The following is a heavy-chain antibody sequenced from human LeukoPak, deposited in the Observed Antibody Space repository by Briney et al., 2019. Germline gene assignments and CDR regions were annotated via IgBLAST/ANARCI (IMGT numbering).Heavy chain of an antibody. V-gene: IGHV3-23*01. J-gene: IGHJ4*02. CDR2: ISGSGGST. CDR1: GFTFSSYA. CDR3: AKGAGRGYCSGGSCDYFDY. D-gene: IGHD2-15*01. Sequence: GGSLRLSCTASGFTFSSYAMSWVRQAPGKGLEWVSAISGSGGSTYYADSVKGRFTISRDNSKNTLYLQMNSLRAEDTAVYYCAKGAGRGYCSGGSCDYFDYWGQGTLVTVSS.